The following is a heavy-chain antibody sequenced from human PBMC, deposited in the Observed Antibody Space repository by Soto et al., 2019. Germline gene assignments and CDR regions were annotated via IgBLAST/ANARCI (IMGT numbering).Heavy chain of an antibody. Sequence: PGGSLRLSCAASGFTFRNSGMHWVRQAPGKGLEWVALVSFDGANQYYADSVKGRFTISRDNFNNTLYLQMNSLRVEDTAVYYCARTLHGDSTGAYDCWG. CDR2: VSFDGANQ. CDR3: ARTLHGDSTGAYDC. J-gene: IGHJ4*01. D-gene: IGHD2-21*02. CDR1: GFTFRNSG. V-gene: IGHV3-30*03.